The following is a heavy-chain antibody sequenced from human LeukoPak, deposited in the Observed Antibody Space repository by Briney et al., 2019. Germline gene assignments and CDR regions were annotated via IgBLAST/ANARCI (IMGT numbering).Heavy chain of an antibody. CDR2: ISGSGGST. D-gene: IGHD3-16*01. CDR3: AKGYYDYVWGSYYFDY. V-gene: IGHV3-23*01. J-gene: IGHJ4*02. Sequence: SGGSLRLSCAASGFTFSSYAMSWVRQAPGKGLKWVSAISGSGGSTYYADSVKGRFTISRDNSRDTLYLQMNSLRAEDTAVYYCAKGYYDYVWGSYYFDYWAREPWSPSPQ. CDR1: GFTFSSYA.